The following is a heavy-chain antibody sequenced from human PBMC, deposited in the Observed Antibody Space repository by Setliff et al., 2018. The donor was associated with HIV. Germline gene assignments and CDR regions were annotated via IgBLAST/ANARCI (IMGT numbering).Heavy chain of an antibody. CDR3: TRDRQPGYDFWSGYSYYYYYYMDV. J-gene: IGHJ6*03. V-gene: IGHV3-15*01. D-gene: IGHD3-3*01. CDR1: GFTFSNAW. Sequence: PGGSLRLSCAASGFTFSNAWMSWVRQAPGKGLEWVGRIKSKGDGGTTDYAAPVKGRFTISRDDSKNTLYLQMNSLKIEDTAVYYCTRDRQPGYDFWSGYSYYYYYYMDVWGKGTTVTVSS. CDR2: IKSKGDGGTT.